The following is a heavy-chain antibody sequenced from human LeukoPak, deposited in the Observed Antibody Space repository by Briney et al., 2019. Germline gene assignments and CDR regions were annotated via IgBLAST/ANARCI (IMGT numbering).Heavy chain of an antibody. D-gene: IGHD5-18*01. V-gene: IGHV4-31*03. CDR3: ARYSYGKLGYYYYGMDV. Sequence: SETLSLTCTVSGGSISSGGYYWSWIRQHPGKGLEWIGYIYYSGSTYYNPSLKSRVTISVDTSKNQFSLKLSSVTAADTAVYYCARYSYGKLGYYYYGMDVWGQGTTVTASS. J-gene: IGHJ6*02. CDR1: GGSISSGGYY. CDR2: IYYSGST.